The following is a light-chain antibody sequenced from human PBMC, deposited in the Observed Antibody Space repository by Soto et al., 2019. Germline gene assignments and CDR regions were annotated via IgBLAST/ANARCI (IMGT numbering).Light chain of an antibody. CDR3: GTWDSSLSVGV. CDR1: SPSIGSNY. Sequence: QSVLTQPPSVSATPGQKVTISCSGSSPSIGSNYVSWYQQVPGTAPKLLIYENNKRPSGIPDRFSGSKSGTSATLGITGLQAGDEADYYCGTWDSSLSVGVFGTGPKVTVL. V-gene: IGLV1-51*02. CDR2: ENN. J-gene: IGLJ1*01.